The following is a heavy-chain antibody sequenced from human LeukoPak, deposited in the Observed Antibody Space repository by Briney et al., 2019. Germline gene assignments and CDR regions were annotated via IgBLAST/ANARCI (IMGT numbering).Heavy chain of an antibody. CDR2: IYYSGST. D-gene: IGHD6-13*01. Sequence: SETLSLTCTVSGGSISSYYGSWIRQPPGKGLERIGYIYYSGSTNYNPSLKSRVTISVDTSKNQFTLKLSSVTAADTAVYYCARATRNTYSSSWYLYYYYYLDVWGKGTTVTVSS. V-gene: IGHV4-59*12. J-gene: IGHJ6*03. CDR1: GGSISSYY. CDR3: ARATRNTYSSSWYLYYYYYLDV.